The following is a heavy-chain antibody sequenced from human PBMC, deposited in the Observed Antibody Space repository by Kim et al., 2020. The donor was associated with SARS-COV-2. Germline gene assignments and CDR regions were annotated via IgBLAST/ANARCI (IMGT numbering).Heavy chain of an antibody. J-gene: IGHJ4*02. CDR2: IKQDGSEK. V-gene: IGHV3-7*01. CDR1: GFTFSNYW. Sequence: GGSLRLSCAASGFTFSNYWMSWVRQAPGKGLEWLANIKQDGSEKNYLQSIKGRFTISRDNARKSLYLQMNSLSADDTALYYCALVRRPLYWGQGTLVTVSS. D-gene: IGHD6-6*01. CDR3: ALVRRPLY.